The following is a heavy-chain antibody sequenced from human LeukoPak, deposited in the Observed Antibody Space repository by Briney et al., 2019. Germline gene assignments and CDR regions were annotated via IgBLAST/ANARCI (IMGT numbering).Heavy chain of an antibody. CDR3: ARAGEQLVPYYFDY. J-gene: IGHJ4*02. CDR2: MNPDSGYT. V-gene: IGHV1-2*02. CDR1: GYTFTGHN. D-gene: IGHD6-6*01. Sequence: ASVKVSCKASGYTFTGHNIHWVRQAPGQGLEWMGWMNPDSGYTSCAQKFQGRVTMTRDTSISTAYMELSRLRSDDTAVYYCARAGEQLVPYYFDYWGQGTLVTVSS.